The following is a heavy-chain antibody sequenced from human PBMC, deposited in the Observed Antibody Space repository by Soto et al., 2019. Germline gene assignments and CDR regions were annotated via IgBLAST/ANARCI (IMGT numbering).Heavy chain of an antibody. D-gene: IGHD6-19*01. V-gene: IGHV1-45*02. CDR1: GNTFTYRY. CDR3: ASSPGVAVAMAYFDY. Sequence: QMQLVQSGAEVKKTGSSVKVSCEASGNTFTYRYLHWVRQAPGQALEWMGWISPFNDHTNYAQKFQDRATITRNRSMSTVYMELSSLRFEDTAMYYCASSPGVAVAMAYFDYWGQGTLVTVSS. J-gene: IGHJ4*02. CDR2: ISPFNDHT.